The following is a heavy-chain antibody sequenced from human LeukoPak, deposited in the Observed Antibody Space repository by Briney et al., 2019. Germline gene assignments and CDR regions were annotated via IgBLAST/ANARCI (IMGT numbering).Heavy chain of an antibody. J-gene: IGHJ4*02. V-gene: IGHV4-4*07. CDR3: ARASGWYLTN. CDR2: IYTSGSN. Sequence: SETLSLTCSVSGGSISGYFWSWIRQPAGKGLEWIGRIYTSGSNNYNPSLKSRVTMSIDTSKNQFSLNLSSVTAADTAVYFWARASGWYLTNWGQGTLVTVSS. D-gene: IGHD6-19*01. CDR1: GGSISGYF.